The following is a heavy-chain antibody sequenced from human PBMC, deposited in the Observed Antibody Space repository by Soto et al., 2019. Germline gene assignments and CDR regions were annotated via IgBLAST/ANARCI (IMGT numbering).Heavy chain of an antibody. J-gene: IGHJ3*02. CDR3: AKGGYYYDSRGYYDDAFDI. Sequence: SETLSLTCTVSGGSISSYYWSWIRQPAGKGLEWIGRIYTSGSTNYNPSLKSRVTMSVDTSKNQFSLKLSSVTAADTAVYYCAKGGYYYDSRGYYDDAFDIWGQGTMVTVSS. CDR1: GGSISSYY. CDR2: IYTSGST. V-gene: IGHV4-4*07. D-gene: IGHD3-22*01.